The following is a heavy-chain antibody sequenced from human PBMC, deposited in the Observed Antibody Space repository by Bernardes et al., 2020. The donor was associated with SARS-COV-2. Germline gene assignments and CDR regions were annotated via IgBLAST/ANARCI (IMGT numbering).Heavy chain of an antibody. J-gene: IGHJ4*02. D-gene: IGHD1-1*01. CDR2: IWYDGGGK. CDR3: ARDHSNGEYIFDF. V-gene: IGHV3-33*01. CDR1: GFTFNTFA. Sequence: GGSLRLSCAASGFTFNTFAMHWVRQVPGKGLEWVAVIWYDGGGKIYSDSVKGRFAISRDNSKNTLYLQMNSLRAEDTATYYCARDHSNGEYIFDFWGQGALVTVTS.